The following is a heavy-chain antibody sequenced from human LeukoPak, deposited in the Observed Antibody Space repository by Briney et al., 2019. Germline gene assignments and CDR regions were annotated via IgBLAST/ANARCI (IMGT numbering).Heavy chain of an antibody. Sequence: SQTLSLTCTVSVGSMCSGGYYWSWIRQHPGEGLGWIGYIYYSWSTYYNPSIKSRVAISVDTSKNQFSLKLSSVTAADTAVYYCARGYCSGGSCYWFDPWGQGTLVTVSS. CDR1: VGSMCSGGYY. CDR3: ARGYCSGGSCYWFDP. J-gene: IGHJ5*02. V-gene: IGHV4-31*03. CDR2: IYYSWST. D-gene: IGHD2-15*01.